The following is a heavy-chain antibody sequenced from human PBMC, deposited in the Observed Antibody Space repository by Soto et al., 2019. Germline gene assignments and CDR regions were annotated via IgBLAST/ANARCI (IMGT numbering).Heavy chain of an antibody. CDR2: ISAYNGNT. D-gene: IGHD6-13*01. V-gene: IGHV1-18*01. J-gene: IGHJ6*02. CDR1: GYTFNSFG. Sequence: QVQLVQSGAEVKKPGASVKVSCEASGYTFNSFGISWVRQAPGQGLEWMGWISAYNGNTNYAQKFQGRVTMTTDTSTSTAYMELRSLTSDDTAVYYCARQHIADATVGRDYYGMDVWGQGTTVTVSS. CDR3: ARQHIADATVGRDYYGMDV.